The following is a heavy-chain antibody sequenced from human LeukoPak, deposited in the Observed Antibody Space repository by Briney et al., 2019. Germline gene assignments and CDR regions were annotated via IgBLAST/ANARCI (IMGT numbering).Heavy chain of an antibody. CDR3: AKDRRIGDYGVYFDY. CDR2: ISGSGGST. V-gene: IGHV3-23*01. D-gene: IGHD4-17*01. CDR1: GFTFSSYA. Sequence: GGSLRLSCAASGFTFSSYAMGWVRQAPGKGLEWVSAISGSGGSTYYADSVKGRFAISRDNSKNTLYLQMNSLRAEDTAVYYCAKDRRIGDYGVYFDYWGQGTLVTVSS. J-gene: IGHJ4*02.